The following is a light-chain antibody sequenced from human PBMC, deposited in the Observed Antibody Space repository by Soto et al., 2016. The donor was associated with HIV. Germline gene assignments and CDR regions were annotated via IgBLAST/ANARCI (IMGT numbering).Light chain of an antibody. CDR2: DDR. Sequence: SYELTQPPSLSVAPGKTATVTCGGNNIGTKSVHWYQQKSGQAPVLVVYDDRDRPSGIPERFSGSNSGNTATLIISRVEAGDEADYYCQVWDSSSDHVLFGGGTKLTVL. CDR3: QVWDSSSDHVL. CDR1: NIGTKS. J-gene: IGLJ2*01. V-gene: IGLV3-21*03.